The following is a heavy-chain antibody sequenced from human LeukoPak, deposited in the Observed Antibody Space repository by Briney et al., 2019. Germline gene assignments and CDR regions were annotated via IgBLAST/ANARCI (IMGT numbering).Heavy chain of an antibody. D-gene: IGHD3-3*02. V-gene: IGHV3-23*01. CDR3: AKGRIAFYYFDY. Sequence: GGSLRLSCAASGFTFNSYGINWVRQAPGKGLEWVSSISGYGDTTYYADSVKGRFTISRDNSKNMLYMQMNSLRAEDTAVYYCAKGRIAFYYFDYWGQGTLVTVSS. CDR2: ISGYGDTT. CDR1: GFTFNSYG. J-gene: IGHJ4*02.